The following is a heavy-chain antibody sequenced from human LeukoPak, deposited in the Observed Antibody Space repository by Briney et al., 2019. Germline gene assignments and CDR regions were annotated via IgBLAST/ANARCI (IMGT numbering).Heavy chain of an antibody. CDR2: IYYSGST. V-gene: IGHV4-59*11. CDR1: GGSINSHY. CDR3: ARYRRDNTYFLDY. Sequence: PSETLSLTCTVSGGSINSHYWSWIRQPPGKGLEWIGYIYYSGSTNYNPSLKSRVTMSVDTSMNQFSLKLSSMTAADTAVYYCARYRRDNTYFLDYWGQGTLVTVFS. J-gene: IGHJ4*02. D-gene: IGHD2-2*02.